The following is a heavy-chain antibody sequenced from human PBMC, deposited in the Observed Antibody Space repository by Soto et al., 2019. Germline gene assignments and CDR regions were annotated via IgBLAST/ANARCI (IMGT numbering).Heavy chain of an antibody. CDR2: ISSTGGSI. CDR1: GFTFRNFA. D-gene: IGHD5-12*01. J-gene: IGHJ4*02. CDR3: ARAAREMATTPHGY. Sequence: PGESRKISCAVSGFTFRNFAMNWVRQAPGKGLEWVSSISSTGGSIYYAESLKGRFTVSRDNAQNFLHLQMNRLRVEDTAVYYCARAAREMATTPHGYWGQGTLVTVSS. V-gene: IGHV3-21*06.